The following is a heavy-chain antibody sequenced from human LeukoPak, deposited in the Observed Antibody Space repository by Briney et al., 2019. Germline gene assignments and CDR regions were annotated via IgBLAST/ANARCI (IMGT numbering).Heavy chain of an antibody. CDR1: GFTFSNSA. D-gene: IGHD3-9*01. V-gene: IGHV3-23*01. CDR2: LSGSGITT. CDR3: AKVLGYFDIP. Sequence: GGSLRLSCAASGFTFSNSAMSWVRQAPGKGLEWVSTLSGSGITTYYADSVKGRFTISRDNSKNTLYLQMNSLRAEDTAVYYCAKVLGYFDIPWGQGTLVTVSS. J-gene: IGHJ4*02.